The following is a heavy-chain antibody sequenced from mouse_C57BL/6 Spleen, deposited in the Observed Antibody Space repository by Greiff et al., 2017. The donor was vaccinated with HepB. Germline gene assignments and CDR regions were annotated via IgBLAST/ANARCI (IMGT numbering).Heavy chain of an antibody. Sequence: VQLVESGPELVKPGASVKISCKASGYAFSSSWMNWVKQRPGKGLEWIGRIYPGDGDTNYNGKFKGKATLTADKSSSTAYMQLSSLTSEDSAVYFCASRPLYYYGSSYDAMDYWGQGTSVTVSS. CDR2: IYPGDGDT. CDR1: GYAFSSSW. CDR3: ASRPLYYYGSSYDAMDY. D-gene: IGHD1-1*01. V-gene: IGHV1-82*01. J-gene: IGHJ4*01.